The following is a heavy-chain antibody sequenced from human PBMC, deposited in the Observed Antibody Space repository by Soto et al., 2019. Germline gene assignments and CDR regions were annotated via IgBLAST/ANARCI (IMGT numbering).Heavy chain of an antibody. CDR3: ARSGSYDSSGYYYDY. Sequence: SETLSLTCTVSGGSISSGGYYWNWIRQHPGKGLEWIGYIYYSGSTYYNPSLKSRVTISVDTSKNQFSLKLSSVTAADTAVYYCARSGSYDSSGYYYDYWGQGTLVTVSS. J-gene: IGHJ4*02. V-gene: IGHV4-31*03. D-gene: IGHD3-22*01. CDR2: IYYSGST. CDR1: GGSISSGGYY.